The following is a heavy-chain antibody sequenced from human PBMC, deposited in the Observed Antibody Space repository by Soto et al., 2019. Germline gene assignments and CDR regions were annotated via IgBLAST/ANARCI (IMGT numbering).Heavy chain of an antibody. V-gene: IGHV4-59*01. CDR3: AGILYCGGDCYSLDY. CDR1: GGSISSFY. J-gene: IGHJ4*02. D-gene: IGHD2-21*02. CDR2: IYYSGST. Sequence: SETQSLPCTVSGGSISSFYWSWIRQPPGKGLEWIGYIYYSGSTNYNPSLKSRVTISADTSKNQFSLKLSSVTAADTAVFYCAGILYCGGDCYSLDYWGQGTLVTVPS.